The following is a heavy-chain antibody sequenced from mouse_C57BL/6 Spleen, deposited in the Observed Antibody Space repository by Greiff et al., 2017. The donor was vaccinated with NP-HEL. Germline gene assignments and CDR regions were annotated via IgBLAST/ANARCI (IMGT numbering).Heavy chain of an antibody. J-gene: IGHJ2*01. V-gene: IGHV3-6*01. CDR3: AREENGGNYFDY. Sequence: EVQLVESGPGLVKPSQSLSLTCSVTGYSITSGYYWNWIRQFPGNKLEWMGYISYDGSNNYIPSLKNRISITRDTSKNQFFLKLNSVTTEDTATYYCAREENGGNYFDYWGQGTTLTVSS. CDR1: GYSITSGYY. CDR2: ISYDGSN.